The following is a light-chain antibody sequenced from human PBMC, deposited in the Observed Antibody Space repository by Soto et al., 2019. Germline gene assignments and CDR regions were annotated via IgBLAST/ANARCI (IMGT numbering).Light chain of an antibody. J-gene: IGLJ1*01. CDR3: QSYDSSLSALYV. Sequence: QSVLTQPPSVSGAPGQRVTLSCTGSSPNIGAGYDVHWYQQLPGTAPKLLIYGNSNRPSGVPDRFSGAKSGTSASLAITGLQAEDEADYYCQSYDSSLSALYVFGTGTKVTVL. CDR1: SPNIGAGYD. CDR2: GNS. V-gene: IGLV1-40*01.